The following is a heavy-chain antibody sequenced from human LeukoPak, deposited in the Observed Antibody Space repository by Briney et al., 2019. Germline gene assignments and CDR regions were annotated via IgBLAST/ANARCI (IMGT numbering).Heavy chain of an antibody. CDR2: IYTSGST. Sequence: SETLSLTCTVSGGSISSYYWSWIRQPAGKGLEWIGRIYTSGSTNYNPSLKSRVTMSVDTSKNQFSLKLSSVTAADTAVYYCARVRAPFGVAPFIDYWGQGTLVTVSS. CDR1: GGSISSYY. V-gene: IGHV4-4*07. J-gene: IGHJ4*02. CDR3: ARVRAPFGVAPFIDY. D-gene: IGHD3-3*01.